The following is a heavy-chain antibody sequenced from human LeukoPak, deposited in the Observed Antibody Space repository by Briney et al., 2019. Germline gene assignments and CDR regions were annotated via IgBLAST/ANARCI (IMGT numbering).Heavy chain of an antibody. CDR1: GFTFSLYW. V-gene: IGHV3-7*01. CDR2: IKEDGSEK. Sequence: GGSLRLSCAASGFTFSLYWMAWVRQAPGKGLEWVANIKEDGSEKYYVDSVKGRFTISRDNAKNSLYLQMNSLRAEDTAVYYCARAGIYGDYGRFDYWGQGTLVTVSS. J-gene: IGHJ4*02. CDR3: ARAGIYGDYGRFDY. D-gene: IGHD4-17*01.